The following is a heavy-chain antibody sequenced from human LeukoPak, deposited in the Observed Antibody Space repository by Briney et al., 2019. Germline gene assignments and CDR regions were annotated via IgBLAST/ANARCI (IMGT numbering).Heavy chain of an antibody. V-gene: IGHV3-30*01. CDR3: ASTTLATYYFDY. J-gene: IGHJ4*02. Sequence: PGGSLRLSCAASGFTFSSYAMHWVRQAPGKGLEWVAVISYDGSNKYYADSVKGRLTISRDNSKNTLYLQMNSLRAEDTAVYYCASTTLATYYFDYWGQGTLVTVSS. CDR2: ISYDGSNK. CDR1: GFTFSSYA. D-gene: IGHD1-1*01.